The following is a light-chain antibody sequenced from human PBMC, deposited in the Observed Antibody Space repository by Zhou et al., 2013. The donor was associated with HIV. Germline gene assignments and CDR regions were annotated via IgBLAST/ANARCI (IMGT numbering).Light chain of an antibody. CDR3: QQAYSVPLT. CDR1: LSIRNF. J-gene: IGKJ4*01. Sequence: DIQMTQSPSSLSASVGDSVTITCRTRLSIRNFLNWYQQKPGKAPKLLVHLASNLQSGVSSRFSGSGSGTHFSLNITGLRPEDSATYYCQQAYSVPLTFGGGPGWRS. CDR2: LAS. V-gene: IGKV1-39*01.